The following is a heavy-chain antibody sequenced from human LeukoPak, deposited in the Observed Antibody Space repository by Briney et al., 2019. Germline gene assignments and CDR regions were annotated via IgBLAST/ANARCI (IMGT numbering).Heavy chain of an antibody. CDR1: GFTFKNYG. D-gene: IGHD6-19*01. V-gene: IGHV3-74*01. Sequence: GGSLRLSCAASGFTFKNYGMSWVRQAPGKGLVWVSRISNDGSHTLYADSVRGRFTISRDNAKNTLFLQMNSLRAEDTAVYYCARAVTGLDDYWGQGTLVTVSS. CDR2: ISNDGSHT. J-gene: IGHJ4*02. CDR3: ARAVTGLDDY.